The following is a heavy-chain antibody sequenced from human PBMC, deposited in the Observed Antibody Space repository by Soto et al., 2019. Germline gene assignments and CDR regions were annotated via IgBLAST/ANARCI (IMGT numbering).Heavy chain of an antibody. CDR3: ARGRASGSYYLLDY. CDR2: IYPNSGNM. J-gene: IGHJ4*02. CDR1: GNTFTSHH. Sequence: GASVKVSCMASGNTFTSHHITCVRQATGHGLEWMGGIYPNSGNMGYEKQFQSRVTMTRDTAIRTAYMEVSRLRSDDTAVYYCARGRASGSYYLLDYWGQGTLVTVSS. D-gene: IGHD3-10*01. V-gene: IGHV1-8*01.